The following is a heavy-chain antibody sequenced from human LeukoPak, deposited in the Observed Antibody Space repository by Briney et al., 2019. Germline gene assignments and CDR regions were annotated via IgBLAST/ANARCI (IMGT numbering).Heavy chain of an antibody. Sequence: ASETLSLTCTVSGGSISSNSYYWGWIRQPPGKGLKWIGSIYYSGSTYYNPSLKSRVTISVDTSKNQFSLKLNSVTAADTAVYYCASLPQSGYYYYMDVWGKGTTVTVSS. CDR3: ASLPQSGYYYYMDV. CDR1: GGSISSNSYY. D-gene: IGHD1-26*01. CDR2: IYYSGST. V-gene: IGHV4-39*01. J-gene: IGHJ6*03.